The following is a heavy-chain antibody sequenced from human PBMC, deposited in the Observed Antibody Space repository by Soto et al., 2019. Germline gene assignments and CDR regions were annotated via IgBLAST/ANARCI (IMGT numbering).Heavy chain of an antibody. CDR3: ARGHDYGDSLLDY. D-gene: IGHD4-17*01. J-gene: IGHJ4*02. CDR1: GGSISSGDYY. CDR2: IYYSGST. Sequence: SETLSLTCTVSGGSISSGDYYWSWIRQPPGKGLEWIGYIYYSGSTYYNPSLKSRVTISVDTSKNQFSLKLSSVTAADTAVYYCARGHDYGDSLLDYWGQGTLVTVSS. V-gene: IGHV4-30-4*01.